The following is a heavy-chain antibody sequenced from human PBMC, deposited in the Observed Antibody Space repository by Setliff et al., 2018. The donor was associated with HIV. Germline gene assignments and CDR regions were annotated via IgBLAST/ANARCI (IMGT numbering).Heavy chain of an antibody. V-gene: IGHV3-72*01. Sequence: GSLRLSCAASGFTLSDHYMDWVRQAPGKGPEWFGRIRPKGKSSTTEYAASVKGRFIMSRDDSKNSLYLQMNSLKSEDTAVYYCTRHVDSGTYMDVWGRGTTVTVSS. CDR3: TRHVDSGTYMDV. J-gene: IGHJ6*03. D-gene: IGHD5-18*01. CDR1: GFTLSDHY. CDR2: IRPKGKSSTT.